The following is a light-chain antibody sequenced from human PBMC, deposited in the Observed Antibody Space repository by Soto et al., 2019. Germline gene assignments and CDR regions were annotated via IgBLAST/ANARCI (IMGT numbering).Light chain of an antibody. CDR3: ATWDDSLSNYV. CDR2: RNN. Sequence: VLTQPPSASGTPGQRVTISCSGSSSNIGSNYVYWYQHLTGTAPKLLIYRNNQRPSGVPDRFSGSKSGTSASLAISGLRSEDEADYYCATWDDSLSNYVFGTGPKVXVL. V-gene: IGLV1-47*01. J-gene: IGLJ1*01. CDR1: SSNIGSNY.